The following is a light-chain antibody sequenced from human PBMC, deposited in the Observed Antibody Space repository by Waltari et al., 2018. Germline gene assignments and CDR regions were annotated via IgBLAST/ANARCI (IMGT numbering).Light chain of an antibody. CDR3: MRGTHWPRT. CDR1: QSLVHSDGNTY. CDR2: KVS. V-gene: IGKV2-30*02. Sequence: DVVMTQSPLSLPVTLGQPASISCRSSQSLVHSDGNTYLNWFQQRPDQSPRRLIYKVSNRDSGVPDRCSGSGSGTDFTLKISRVEAEDVGVYYCMRGTHWPRTFGQGTKVQIK. J-gene: IGKJ1*01.